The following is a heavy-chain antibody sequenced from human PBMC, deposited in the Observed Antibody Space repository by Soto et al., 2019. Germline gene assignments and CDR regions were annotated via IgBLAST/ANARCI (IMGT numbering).Heavy chain of an antibody. CDR3: ARSDGRY. CDR1: GGSIRSYY. Sequence: PSETLSLTCTVSGGSIRSYYWSWIRQPPGKGLEWIGYIYYSGSTNYNPSLKSRVTISVDTSKNQFSLKLSSVTAADTAVYYCARSDGRYWGQGTLVTVS. CDR2: IYYSGST. V-gene: IGHV4-59*01. J-gene: IGHJ4*02.